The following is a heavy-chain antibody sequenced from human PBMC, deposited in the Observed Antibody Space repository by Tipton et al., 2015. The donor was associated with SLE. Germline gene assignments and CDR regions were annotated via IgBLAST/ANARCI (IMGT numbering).Heavy chain of an antibody. CDR3: AKDGGGYGDYFDC. CDR2: ITGSGVYT. D-gene: IGHD5-12*01. V-gene: IGHV3-23*01. CDR1: GFTFNNYA. J-gene: IGHJ4*02. Sequence: SLRLSCAASGFTFNNYAMNWVRQAPGKGLEWVSAITGSGVYTYYADSVKGRFTMSRDNSRNTLYLQMNSLRAEDTAIYYCAKDGGGYGDYFDCWGQGTLVTVSS.